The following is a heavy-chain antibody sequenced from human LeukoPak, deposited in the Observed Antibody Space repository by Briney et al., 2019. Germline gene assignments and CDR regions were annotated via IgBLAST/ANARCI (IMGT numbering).Heavy chain of an antibody. Sequence: GGSLRLSCAASAFTFSSYAMNWVRQAPGKGLQWVSCINGGRGDSEATFYADSVKGRLTISRDNSRNTLYLQMNSLRVEDTAVYYCAKDRGLAVADSKVGFDYWGPGTLVTVSP. D-gene: IGHD6-19*01. CDR1: AFTFSSYA. CDR2: INGGRGDSEAT. J-gene: IGHJ4*02. CDR3: AKDRGLAVADSKVGFDY. V-gene: IGHV3-23*01.